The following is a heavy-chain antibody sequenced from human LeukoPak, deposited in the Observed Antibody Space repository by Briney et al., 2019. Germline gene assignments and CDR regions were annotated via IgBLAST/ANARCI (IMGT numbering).Heavy chain of an antibody. CDR3: ARGPAKWGYYYYYYYMDV. CDR1: GGSISSGSYY. CDR2: IYYSGST. J-gene: IGHJ6*03. Sequence: KPSQTLSLTCTVSGGSISSGSYYWSWIRQPAGKGLEWIGYIYYSGSTNYNPSLKSRVTISVDTSKNQFSLKLSSVTAADTAVYYCARGPAKWGYYYYYYYMDVWGKGTTVTVSS. D-gene: IGHD3-16*01. V-gene: IGHV4-61*10.